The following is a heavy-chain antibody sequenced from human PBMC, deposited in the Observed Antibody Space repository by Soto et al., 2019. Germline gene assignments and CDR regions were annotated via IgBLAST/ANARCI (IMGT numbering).Heavy chain of an antibody. V-gene: IGHV1-69*13. J-gene: IGHJ6*02. CDR3: ARVVRAQLRSEPYYYYGMDV. CDR2: IIPIFGTA. CDR1: GGTFSSYA. Sequence: GASVKVSCKASGGTFSSYAISWVRQAPGQGLEWMGVIIPIFGTANYAQKFQGRVTITADESTSTAYMELISLRSEDTAVYYCARVVRAQLRSEPYYYYGMDVWGQGTTVTVSS. D-gene: IGHD2-2*01.